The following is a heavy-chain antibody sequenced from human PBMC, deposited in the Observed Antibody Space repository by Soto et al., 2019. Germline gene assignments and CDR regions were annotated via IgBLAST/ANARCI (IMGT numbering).Heavy chain of an antibody. Sequence: QVQLVQSGAEVKKPGASVKVSCKASGYTFTSYGISWVRQAPGQGLEWMGWISAYNGNTNYAQKLQGRVPMTTDTSTSTAYMELRSLRSDDTAVYYCARAHYYYDSSGYLSYYFDYWGQGTLVTVSS. CDR1: GYTFTSYG. D-gene: IGHD3-22*01. J-gene: IGHJ4*02. CDR2: ISAYNGNT. CDR3: ARAHYYYDSSGYLSYYFDY. V-gene: IGHV1-18*01.